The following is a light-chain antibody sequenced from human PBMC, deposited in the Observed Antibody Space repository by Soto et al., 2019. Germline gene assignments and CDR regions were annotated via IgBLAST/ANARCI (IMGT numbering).Light chain of an antibody. Sequence: EIVLTQSPATLSLSPGERATLSCRASQSVSSHLAWFQQRPGQAPRLLIHDAANRAPGIPARFSGRGSGTDFTLTFSSLEPEDFAVYYCQQRSSAIKVGQGTRLE. J-gene: IGKJ5*01. CDR2: DAA. CDR3: QQRSSAIK. V-gene: IGKV3-11*01. CDR1: QSVSSH.